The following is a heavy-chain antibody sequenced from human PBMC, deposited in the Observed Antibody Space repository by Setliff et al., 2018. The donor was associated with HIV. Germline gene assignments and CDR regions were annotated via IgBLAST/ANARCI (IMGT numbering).Heavy chain of an antibody. CDR2: VHHSGST. CDR3: ASRRGIEFYFDI. Sequence: SETLSLTCTVSSDSISSSYWTWIRQPPGQGLEWIGYVHHSGSTKYNASLRSRVTISVGSSYNHFSLKLSSVTAADTGVYYCASRRGIEFYFDIWGQGTPVTVSS. J-gene: IGHJ4*02. V-gene: IGHV4-59*12. CDR1: SDSISSSY. D-gene: IGHD3-10*01.